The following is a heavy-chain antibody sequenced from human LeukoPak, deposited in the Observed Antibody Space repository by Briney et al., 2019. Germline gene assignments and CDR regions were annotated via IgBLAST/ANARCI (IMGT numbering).Heavy chain of an antibody. CDR1: GGSFSGYF. Sequence: SETLSLTCAVYGGSFSGYFWSRIRQPPGKGLEWIGYIYYSGSTYYNPSLKSRVTISVDTSKNQFSLKLSSVTAADTAVYYCARDCSGGSCYTPDAFDIWGQGTMVTVSS. CDR2: IYYSGST. J-gene: IGHJ3*02. CDR3: ARDCSGGSCYTPDAFDI. D-gene: IGHD2-15*01. V-gene: IGHV4-30-4*08.